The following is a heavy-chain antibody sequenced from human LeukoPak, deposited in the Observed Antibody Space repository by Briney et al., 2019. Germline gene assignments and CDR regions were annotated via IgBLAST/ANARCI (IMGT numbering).Heavy chain of an antibody. V-gene: IGHV4-34*01. J-gene: IGHJ5*02. Sequence: SETLSLTCAVYGGSFSGYYWSWIRQPPGKGLEWIGEINHSGSTNYNPSLKSRVTIPVDTSKNQFSLKLSSVTAADTAVYYCARPSGWSGPNWFDPWGQGTLVTVSS. D-gene: IGHD6-19*01. CDR2: INHSGST. CDR3: ARPSGWSGPNWFDP. CDR1: GGSFSGYY.